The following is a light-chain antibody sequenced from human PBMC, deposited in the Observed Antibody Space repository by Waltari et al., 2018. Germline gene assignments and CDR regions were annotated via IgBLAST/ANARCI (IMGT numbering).Light chain of an antibody. CDR3: AAWDDTLNGPV. V-gene: IGLV1-44*01. J-gene: IGLJ2*01. CDR1: NSNIGGNH. CDR2: TNY. Sequence: QSGLTQPPSASGTPGQRVTISCSGSNSNIGGNHFTLYQMHPGPAPKLLIYTNYQRPSGVPDRFSASKSGTSASLAITGLQSEDEALYYCAAWDDTLNGPVFGGGTQVTVL.